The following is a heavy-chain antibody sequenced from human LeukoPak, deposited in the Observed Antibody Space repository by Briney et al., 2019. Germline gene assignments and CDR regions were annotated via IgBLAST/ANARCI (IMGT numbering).Heavy chain of an antibody. CDR3: AKENYREFDY. CDR1: GFTFSSYA. Sequence: PGGSLRLSCAASGFTFSSYAMHWVRQAPGKGLEWVAVISYDGSNKYYADSVKGRFTISRDNSKNTLYLQMNSLRAEDTAVYYCAKENYREFDYWGQGTLVTVSS. J-gene: IGHJ4*02. V-gene: IGHV3-30-3*01. CDR2: ISYDGSNK. D-gene: IGHD4-17*01.